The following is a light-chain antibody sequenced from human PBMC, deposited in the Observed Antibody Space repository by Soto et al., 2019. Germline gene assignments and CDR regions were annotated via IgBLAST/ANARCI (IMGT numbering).Light chain of an antibody. Sequence: EMGLTQSPGTLSFSPGERATFSCRASKRVSSYFAWYQQKPGQAPRLLIYGASSRATGIPDRFSGSGSGTDFTLIISRLEPEDFAVYYCQQYGSSPRITFGQGTRLEIK. CDR1: KRVSSY. CDR3: QQYGSSPRIT. CDR2: GAS. V-gene: IGKV3-20*01. J-gene: IGKJ5*01.